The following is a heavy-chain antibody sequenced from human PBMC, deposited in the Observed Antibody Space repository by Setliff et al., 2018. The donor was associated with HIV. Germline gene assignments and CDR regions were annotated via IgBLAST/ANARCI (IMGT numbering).Heavy chain of an antibody. Sequence: SETLSLTCAVSGVSISSSNWWSWVRQPPGKGLEWIGEMYHIGSTNYNPSLKSRATISVDKSKKQFSLKVTSVTAADTAVYYCAIRGSSGWYVGGYFDYWGQGTLVTVSS. CDR3: AIRGSSGWYVGGYFDY. D-gene: IGHD6-19*01. CDR1: GVSISSSNW. J-gene: IGHJ4*02. CDR2: MYHIGST. V-gene: IGHV4-4*02.